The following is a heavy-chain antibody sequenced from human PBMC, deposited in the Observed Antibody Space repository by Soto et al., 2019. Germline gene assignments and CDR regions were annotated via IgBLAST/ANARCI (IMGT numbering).Heavy chain of an antibody. Sequence: HPGGSLRLSCAASGFTFSSYGMHWVRQAPGKGLEWVAVISYDGSNKYYADSVKGRFTISRDNSKNTLYLQMNSLRAEDTAVYYCAKESHDGMDVWGQGTTVTVSS. CDR3: AKESHDGMDV. J-gene: IGHJ6*02. CDR2: ISYDGSNK. V-gene: IGHV3-30*18. CDR1: GFTFSSYG.